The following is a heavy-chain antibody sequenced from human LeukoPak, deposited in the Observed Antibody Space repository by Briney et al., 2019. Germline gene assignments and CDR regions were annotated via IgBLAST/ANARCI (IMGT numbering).Heavy chain of an antibody. CDR3: AKLSLSGRSQSADY. J-gene: IGHJ4*02. Sequence: GGSLRPSCVASGLTFNSHSTSWVRQAPGMGLEWVSVVSTNGDVTFYADSVKGRFTISRDNSKNTLFLQMNSLRAEDTAVYYCAKLSLSGRSQSADYWGQGTLVTVSS. D-gene: IGHD3-10*01. CDR1: GLTFNSHS. CDR2: VSTNGDVT. V-gene: IGHV3-23*01.